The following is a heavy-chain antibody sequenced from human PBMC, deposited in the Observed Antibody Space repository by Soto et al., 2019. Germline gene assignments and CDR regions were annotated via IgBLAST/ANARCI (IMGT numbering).Heavy chain of an antibody. V-gene: IGHV1-2*02. CDR2: INPNGGGT. CDR1: GYDFIDYY. J-gene: IGHJ4*02. D-gene: IGHD2-15*01. Sequence: ASVKVSCKASGYDFIDYYIHWLRQAPGQGLEWMGWINPNGGGTKFAQKFQGRVTMTGDPSISTVYMDLSGLRSDDTAVYYCARELQGLYYFDYWGQGTLVTVSS. CDR3: ARELQGLYYFDY.